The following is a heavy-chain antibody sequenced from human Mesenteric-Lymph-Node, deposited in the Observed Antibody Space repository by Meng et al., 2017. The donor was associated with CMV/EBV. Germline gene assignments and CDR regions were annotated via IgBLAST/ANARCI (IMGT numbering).Heavy chain of an antibody. V-gene: IGHV3-21*01. Sequence: GESLKISCAASGFTFSSYSMNWVRQAPGKGLEWVSSISSSSSYIYYADSVKGRFTISRDNAKNSLYLQMNSLRAEDTAVYYCARDKIAARRGYYYGMDVWGQGTTVTVSS. CDR2: ISSSSSYI. D-gene: IGHD6-6*01. CDR3: ARDKIAARRGYYYGMDV. CDR1: GFTFSSYS. J-gene: IGHJ6*02.